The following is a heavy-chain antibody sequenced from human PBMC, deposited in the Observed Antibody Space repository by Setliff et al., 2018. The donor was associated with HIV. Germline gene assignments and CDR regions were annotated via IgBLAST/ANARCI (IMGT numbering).Heavy chain of an antibody. J-gene: IGHJ6*03. D-gene: IGHD5-12*01. V-gene: IGHV4-38-2*01. CDR2: LYDTGRT. Sequence: SETLSLTCDVSDYSISSAHNWGWIRQAPAKGLEWIATLYDTGRTYYNPPLKSRVSIFVDTTKNEFSLNLRSVTAADTAVYFCVNSGYDGDYYYYYMDVWGKGTTVTVSS. CDR1: DYSISSAHN. CDR3: VNSGYDGDYYYYYMDV.